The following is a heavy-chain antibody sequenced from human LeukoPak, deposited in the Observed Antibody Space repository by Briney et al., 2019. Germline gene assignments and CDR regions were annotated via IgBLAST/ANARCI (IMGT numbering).Heavy chain of an antibody. CDR3: AKDPERYYYDSSGSDY. CDR2: ISYDGSNK. V-gene: IGHV3-30*18. Sequence: GGSLRLSCAASGFTFSSYGMHWVRQAPGKGLEWVAVISYDGSNKYYADSVKGRFTISRDNSKNTLYLQMNSLRAEDTAVYYCAKDPERYYYDSSGSDYWGQGTLVTVSS. J-gene: IGHJ4*02. D-gene: IGHD3-22*01. CDR1: GFTFSSYG.